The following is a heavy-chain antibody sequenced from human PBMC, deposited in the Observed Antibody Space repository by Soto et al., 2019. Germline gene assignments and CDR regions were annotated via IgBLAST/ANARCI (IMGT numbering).Heavy chain of an antibody. V-gene: IGHV4-30-2*01. CDR1: GDSISSGGYS. CDR3: ARDSLSGYYFDY. Sequence: QLQLQESGSGLVKPSQTLSLTCVVSGDSISSGGYSWNWIRQPPGKGLEWIGHTYHSGGTLYNPSLDSRVTISVDKSKNQFSLRLTSVTAADRAVYYCARDSLSGYYFDYWGQGTLVTVSS. J-gene: IGHJ4*02. D-gene: IGHD3-22*01. CDR2: TYHSGGT.